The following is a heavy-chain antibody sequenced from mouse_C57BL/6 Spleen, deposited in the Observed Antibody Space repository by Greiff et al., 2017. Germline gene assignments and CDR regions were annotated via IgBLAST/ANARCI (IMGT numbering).Heavy chain of an antibody. D-gene: IGHD3-2*02. V-gene: IGHV2-9-1*01. CDR1: GFSLTSYA. CDR3: ARNAQAYYVDD. CDR2: IWTGGGT. Sequence: VMLVEPGPGLVAPSPSLSITCTVSGFSLTSYAIRWVRQPPGKGLEWLGVIWTGGGTNYNSALKSRLSIRKDNSKGHVYLKMNSLQADDADRYYCARNAQAYYVDDWGQGATLTVAS. J-gene: IGHJ2*01.